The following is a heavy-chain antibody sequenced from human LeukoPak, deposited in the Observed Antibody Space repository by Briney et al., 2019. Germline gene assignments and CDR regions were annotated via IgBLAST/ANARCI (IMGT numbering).Heavy chain of an antibody. V-gene: IGHV3-48*03. D-gene: IGHD6-19*01. J-gene: IGHJ4*02. CDR3: ARSSGWYSFDY. Sequence: QPGGSLRLSCAASGFTFSSYEMNWVRQAPGKGLEWVSYISSSGSTIYYADSVKGRFTISRDNAKNSLYLQMNSLRAEDTAVYYCARSSGWYSFDYWGQGTLVTASS. CDR2: ISSSGSTI. CDR1: GFTFSSYE.